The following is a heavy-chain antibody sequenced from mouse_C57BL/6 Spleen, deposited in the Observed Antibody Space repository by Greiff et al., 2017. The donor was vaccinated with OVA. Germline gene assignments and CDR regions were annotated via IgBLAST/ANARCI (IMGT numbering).Heavy chain of an antibody. CDR2: IDPSDSET. V-gene: IGHV1-52*01. D-gene: IGHD2-5*01. CDR3: AILGSNSYFDY. CDR1: GYTFTSYW. Sequence: QVQLQQPGAELVRPGSSVKLSCKASGYTFTSYWMHWVKQRPIQGLEWIGNIDPSDSETHYNQKFKDKATLTVDKSSSTAYMQLSSLTSEDSAVYYCAILGSNSYFDYWGQGTTLTGAS. J-gene: IGHJ2*01.